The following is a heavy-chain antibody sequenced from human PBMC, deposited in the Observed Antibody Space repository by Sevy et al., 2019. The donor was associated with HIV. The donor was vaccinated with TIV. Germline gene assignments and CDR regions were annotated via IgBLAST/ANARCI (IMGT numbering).Heavy chain of an antibody. Sequence: GGSLRLSCAASGFTFSSYEMNWVRQAPGKGLEWVASISSSGSITYYADSVKGRFTISRDNAKNSLFLQMNTLRAEDTSMYYCAREGLGGVDTSFDYWGQGTLVTVSS. V-gene: IGHV3-48*03. CDR1: GFTFSSYE. J-gene: IGHJ4*02. D-gene: IGHD2-8*02. CDR3: AREGLGGVDTSFDY. CDR2: ISSSGSIT.